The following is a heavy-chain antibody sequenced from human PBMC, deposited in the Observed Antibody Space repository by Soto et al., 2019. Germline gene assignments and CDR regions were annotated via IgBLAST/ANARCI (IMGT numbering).Heavy chain of an antibody. Sequence: SETLSLTCAVFGGSISSGGYSWSWIRQPPGKGLEWIGYIYHSGSTYYNPSLKSRVTISVDRSKNQFSLKLSSVTAADTAVYYCARSPYGSGTTYYFDYWGQGTLVTVSS. CDR3: ARSPYGSGTTYYFDY. V-gene: IGHV4-30-2*01. CDR1: GGSISSGGYS. J-gene: IGHJ4*02. CDR2: IYHSGST. D-gene: IGHD3-10*01.